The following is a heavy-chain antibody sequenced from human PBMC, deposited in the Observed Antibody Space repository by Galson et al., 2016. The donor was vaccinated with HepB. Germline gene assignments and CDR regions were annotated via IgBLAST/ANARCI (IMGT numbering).Heavy chain of an antibody. V-gene: IGHV1-2*06. D-gene: IGHD3-3*01. CDR3: ARASLFWNNRESDAFDV. CDR1: GFTFSDFY. J-gene: IGHJ3*01. CDR2: INPNSGIA. Sequence: SCKASGFTFSDFYIQWVRQSPGQGLQWMGRINPNSGIAVYAESFQGRVAMTADTSISTAYMELTWLKFDDTALYDCARASLFWNNRESDAFDVWGPGTMVTVSS.